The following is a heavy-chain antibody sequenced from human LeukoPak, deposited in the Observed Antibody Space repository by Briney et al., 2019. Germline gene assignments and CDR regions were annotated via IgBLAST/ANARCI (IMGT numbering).Heavy chain of an antibody. J-gene: IGHJ6*02. CDR1: GGSFSGYY. Sequence: PSETLSLTCAVYGGSFSGYYWSWIRQPPGKGLEWIGEINHSGSTNYNPSLKSRVTISVDTSKNQFSLKLSSVTAADTAVYYCARGQLTAGMDAWGQGTTVTVSS. D-gene: IGHD1-1*01. CDR3: ARGQLTAGMDA. V-gene: IGHV4-34*01. CDR2: INHSGST.